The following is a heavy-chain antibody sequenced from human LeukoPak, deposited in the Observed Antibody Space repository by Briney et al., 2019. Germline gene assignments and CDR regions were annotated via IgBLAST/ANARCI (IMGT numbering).Heavy chain of an antibody. D-gene: IGHD3-22*01. CDR1: GYTFTSYY. CDR3: ARDTYYYDSSGSLFDY. J-gene: IGHJ4*02. Sequence: ASVKVSCKASGYTFTSYYMHWVRQAPGQGLEWMGIINPSGGSTSYAQKLQGRVTMTRDTSTSTVYMELSSLRSEDTAVYYCARDTYYYDSSGSLFDYWGQGTLVTVSS. V-gene: IGHV1-46*01. CDR2: INPSGGST.